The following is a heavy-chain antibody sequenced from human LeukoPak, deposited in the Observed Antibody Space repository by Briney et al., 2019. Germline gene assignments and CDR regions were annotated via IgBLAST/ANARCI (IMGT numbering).Heavy chain of an antibody. Sequence: ASVKVSCKASGYTFTSYGISWVRQAPGQGLEWMGWISAYNGNTNYAQKLQGRVTMTTDTSTSTAYMELRSLRSDDTAVYYCARGPELERYFDWLPKPYYFDYWGPGTLVTVSS. CDR2: ISAYNGNT. CDR1: GYTFTSYG. V-gene: IGHV1-18*04. D-gene: IGHD3-9*01. CDR3: ARGPELERYFDWLPKPYYFDY. J-gene: IGHJ4*02.